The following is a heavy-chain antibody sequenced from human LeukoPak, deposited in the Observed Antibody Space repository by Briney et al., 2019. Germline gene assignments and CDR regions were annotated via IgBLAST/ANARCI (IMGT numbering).Heavy chain of an antibody. D-gene: IGHD6-19*01. CDR3: ARVFSSDSSGWYFFDY. V-gene: IGHV1-2*02. J-gene: IGHJ4*02. Sequence: GASVKVSCKASGYTFTGYYMHWVRQAPGQGLEWMGWINPNSGGTNYAQKFQGRVTMTRDTSISTAYMELSRLRSDDAAVYYCARVFSSDSSGWYFFDYWGQGTLVTVSS. CDR2: INPNSGGT. CDR1: GYTFTGYY.